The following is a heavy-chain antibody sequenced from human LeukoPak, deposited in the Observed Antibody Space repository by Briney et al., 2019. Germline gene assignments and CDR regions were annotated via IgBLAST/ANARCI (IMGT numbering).Heavy chain of an antibody. V-gene: IGHV3-23*01. Sequence: GGSLRLSCAASGFTFDDYAMHWVRQAPGKGLEWVSAISGSGGSTYYADSVKGRFTISRDNFKNTLYLQMNSLRAEDTAVYYCAKDPSISYLWGQGTLVTVSS. J-gene: IGHJ4*02. CDR3: AKDPSISYL. D-gene: IGHD6-6*01. CDR1: GFTFDDYA. CDR2: ISGSGGST.